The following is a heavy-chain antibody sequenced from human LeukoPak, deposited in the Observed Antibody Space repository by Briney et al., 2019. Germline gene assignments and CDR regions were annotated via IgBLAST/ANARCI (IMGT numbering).Heavy chain of an antibody. D-gene: IGHD1-14*01. CDR3: AKWEPGTAFYYYYGMDV. J-gene: IGHJ6*02. Sequence: GGSLRLSCAASGFTFSSYGMHWVRQAPGKGLEWVAVISYDGSNKYYADSVKGRFTISRDNSKNTLYLQMNSLRAEDTAVYYCAKWEPGTAFYYYYGMDVWGQGTTVTVSS. V-gene: IGHV3-30*18. CDR1: GFTFSSYG. CDR2: ISYDGSNK.